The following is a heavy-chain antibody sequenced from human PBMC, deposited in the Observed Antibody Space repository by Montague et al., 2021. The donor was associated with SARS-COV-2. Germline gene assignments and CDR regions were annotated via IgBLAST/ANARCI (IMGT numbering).Heavy chain of an antibody. Sequence: CAISGDSVSRNTAFWNWVRQSPSRGLEFLGRTYYSSKWQNDYAVSVRSRITINPDTSKNQFSLHLNPVTPEDTAVYYCSRGTLRFGMDVWGQGTTVTVSS. CDR2: TYYSSKWQN. V-gene: IGHV6-1*01. D-gene: IGHD4-17*01. CDR3: SRGTLRFGMDV. CDR1: GDSVSRNTAF. J-gene: IGHJ6*02.